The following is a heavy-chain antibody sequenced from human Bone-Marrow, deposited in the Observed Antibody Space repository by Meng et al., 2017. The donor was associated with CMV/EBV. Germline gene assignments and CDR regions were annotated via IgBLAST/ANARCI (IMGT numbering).Heavy chain of an antibody. CDR3: AAWDDAFDI. V-gene: IGHV3-30*04. CDR2: ISYDGSNK. D-gene: IGHD1-26*01. CDR1: GFTFSSYA. J-gene: IGHJ3*02. Sequence: GGSLRLSCAASGFTFSSYAMHWVRQAPGKGLEWVAVISYDGSNKYYADSVKGRFTISRDNSKNTLYLQMNSLRAEDTAVYYCAAWDDAFDIWGQGTRVTVSS.